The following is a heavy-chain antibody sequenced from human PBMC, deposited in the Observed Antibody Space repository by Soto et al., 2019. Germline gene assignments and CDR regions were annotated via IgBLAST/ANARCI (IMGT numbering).Heavy chain of an antibody. V-gene: IGHV3-9*01. D-gene: IGHD3-16*01. CDR2: IGWNSYTI. CDR1: GFTFDNYA. Sequence: GGSLRLSCAASGFTFDNYAMYWVRQAPGKGLEWVSGIGWNSYTINYADSVKGRFTISRDNAKNSLYLQMNSLRAEDTALYYCARGYSGFGASSYFDYWGQGTLVTVSS. J-gene: IGHJ4*02. CDR3: ARGYSGFGASSYFDY.